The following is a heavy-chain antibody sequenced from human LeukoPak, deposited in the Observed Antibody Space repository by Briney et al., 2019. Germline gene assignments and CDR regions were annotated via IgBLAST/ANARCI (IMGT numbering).Heavy chain of an antibody. CDR1: GYSFTNYW. Sequence: NRGESLKISCRGSGYSFTNYWIAWVRQMPGKGLEWMGIIYPGDSDTRYNPSFQGQVIISADKSISTAYLQWSSLKALDTAMYFCARHLLDSSGYLPFGYWGRGSLVTVSS. CDR2: IYPGDSDT. J-gene: IGHJ4*02. CDR3: ARHLLDSSGYLPFGY. D-gene: IGHD3-22*01. V-gene: IGHV5-51*01.